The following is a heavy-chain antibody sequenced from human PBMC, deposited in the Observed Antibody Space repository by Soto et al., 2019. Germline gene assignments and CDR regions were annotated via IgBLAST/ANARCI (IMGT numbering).Heavy chain of an antibody. Sequence: QVQLVQSGAEVKKPGSSVKVSCKASGGTFSSYAISWVRQAPGQGLEWMGGIIPIFGTANYAQKFQGRVTITADESTSTAYMELSSLRSEDTAVYYCARGIMITFGGVIVMVEGLDPWGQGTLVIVSS. J-gene: IGHJ5*02. V-gene: IGHV1-69*01. CDR2: IIPIFGTA. CDR1: GGTFSSYA. D-gene: IGHD3-16*02. CDR3: ARGIMITFGGVIVMVEGLDP.